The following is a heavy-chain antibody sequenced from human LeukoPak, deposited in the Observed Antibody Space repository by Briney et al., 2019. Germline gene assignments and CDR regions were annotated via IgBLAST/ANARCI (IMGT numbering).Heavy chain of an antibody. CDR3: ARDRGYFDN. CDR2: ITSSSNYI. V-gene: IGHV3-21*01. Sequence: GGSLTLSCAASGFTFSIYSMNWVRQAPGKGLEWLSSITSSSNYIYYADSVKGRFTISRGNVQNSLYLQMNSLRAEDTAMYYCARDRGYFDNWGQGTLVTVSS. J-gene: IGHJ4*02. CDR1: GFTFSIYS.